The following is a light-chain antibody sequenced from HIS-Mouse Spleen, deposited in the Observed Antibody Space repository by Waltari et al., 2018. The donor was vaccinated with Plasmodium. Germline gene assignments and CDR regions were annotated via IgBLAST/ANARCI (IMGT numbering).Light chain of an antibody. CDR1: SLRSYY. Sequence: SSELTQDPAVSVALGQTVRITCQGDSLRSYYASWYQQKPGQAPVLVIYGKNNRPSGIPDRFSGSSSGNTASLNSTGAQAEDEADYYCNSRDSSGTHGVFGGGTKLTVL. V-gene: IGLV3-19*01. CDR2: GKN. J-gene: IGLJ2*01. CDR3: NSRDSSGTHGV.